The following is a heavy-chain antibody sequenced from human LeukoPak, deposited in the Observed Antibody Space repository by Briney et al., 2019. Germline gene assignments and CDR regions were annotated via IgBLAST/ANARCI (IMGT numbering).Heavy chain of an antibody. J-gene: IGHJ4*02. D-gene: IGHD5-24*01. CDR2: ISANGGNT. V-gene: IGHV3-23*01. Sequence: GVSLSLSCAASGFTSSIYALGGVREAPGKGLDFSLGISANGGNTYYADSVKGRFAISRDNSKNTLYLQMSGLRAEDTAIYHCAKGSSVSRSRGNYWGQGTLVTVSS. CDR3: AKGSSVSRSRGNY. CDR1: GFTSSIYA.